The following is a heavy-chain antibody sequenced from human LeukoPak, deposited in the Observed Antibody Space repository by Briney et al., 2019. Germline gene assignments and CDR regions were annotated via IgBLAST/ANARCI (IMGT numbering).Heavy chain of an antibody. J-gene: IGHJ4*02. CDR3: ARVYDSSGYYYSDY. Sequence: ASVKVSCKASGYTFTSYRISWVRQAPGQGLEWMGWISTYNGNTNYAQNLQGRVTMTTDTSTSTAYMELRSLRSDDKAVYYCARVYDSSGYYYSDYWGQGTLVTVSS. CDR1: GYTFTSYR. V-gene: IGHV1-18*01. D-gene: IGHD3-22*01. CDR2: ISTYNGNT.